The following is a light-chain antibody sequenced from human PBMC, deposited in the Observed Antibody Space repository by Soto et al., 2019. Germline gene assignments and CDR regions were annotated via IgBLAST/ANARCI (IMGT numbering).Light chain of an antibody. CDR1: SSDVGEENY. V-gene: IGLV2-8*01. J-gene: IGLJ2*01. CDR2: EVS. Sequence: QSVLTQPPSASGSPGQSVTITCSGTSSDVGEENYVSWYQQHPGKVPKLILYEVSKRPSGVPDRFSGSRSGNTASLTVSGLQAEDEADYYCSSFAGSPVVFGGGTKLHRP. CDR3: SSFAGSPVV.